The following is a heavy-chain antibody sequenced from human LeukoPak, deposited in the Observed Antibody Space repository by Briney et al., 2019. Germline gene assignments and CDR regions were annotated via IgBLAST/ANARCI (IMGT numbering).Heavy chain of an antibody. J-gene: IGHJ4*02. Sequence: GGSLRLSCAASGFTFSNAWMSWVRQAPGKGLEWVGRIKSKTDGGTTDYAAPVKGRFTISRDDSKNTLYLQMNSLKTEDTAVYYCTTGVMITFGGVIVFDYWGQGTLVAVSS. V-gene: IGHV3-15*01. CDR3: TTGVMITFGGVIVFDY. CDR2: IKSKTDGGTT. D-gene: IGHD3-16*02. CDR1: GFTFSNAW.